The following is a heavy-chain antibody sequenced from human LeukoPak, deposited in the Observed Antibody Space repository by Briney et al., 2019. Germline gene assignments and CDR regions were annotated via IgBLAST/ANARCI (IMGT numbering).Heavy chain of an antibody. CDR2: INHSGST. V-gene: IGHV4-34*01. Sequence: SETLSLTCTVSGGSISSYYWSWIRQPPGKGLEWIGEINHSGSTNYNPSLKSRVTISVDTSKNQFSLKLSSVTAADTAVYYCARGGYDYVWGSYRQSNPRFDYWGQGTLVTVSS. J-gene: IGHJ4*02. D-gene: IGHD3-16*02. CDR3: ARGGYDYVWGSYRQSNPRFDY. CDR1: GGSISSYY.